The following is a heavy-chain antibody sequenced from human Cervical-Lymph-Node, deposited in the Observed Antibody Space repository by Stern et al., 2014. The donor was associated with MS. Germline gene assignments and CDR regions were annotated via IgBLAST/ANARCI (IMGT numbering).Heavy chain of an antibody. CDR2: IYYSGST. J-gene: IGHJ1*01. V-gene: IGHV4-39*01. D-gene: IGHD5-24*01. Sequence: QVQLQESGPGLVKPSETLSLTCTVSGGSISSSSYYWGWIRQPPGKGLEWIGSIYYSGSTYYNPSLKSRVTISVDTSQNQFSLKLSSVTAADTAVYYCARHYNSFFFQHWGQGTLVTVSS. CDR1: GGSISSSSYY. CDR3: ARHYNSFFFQH.